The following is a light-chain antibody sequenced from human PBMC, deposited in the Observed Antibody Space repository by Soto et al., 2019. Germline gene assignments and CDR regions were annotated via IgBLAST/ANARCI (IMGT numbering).Light chain of an antibody. Sequence: IVLTQSPGTLSLSPGERATLSCRASQSVSSSYLAWYQQKPGQAPRLLIYDASSRATGIPDRFSGSGSGTDFTLTISRLEPEDFAVYYCQQYGSWPKTFGQGTKVDIK. CDR1: QSVSSSY. J-gene: IGKJ1*01. CDR3: QQYGSWPKT. V-gene: IGKV3-20*01. CDR2: DAS.